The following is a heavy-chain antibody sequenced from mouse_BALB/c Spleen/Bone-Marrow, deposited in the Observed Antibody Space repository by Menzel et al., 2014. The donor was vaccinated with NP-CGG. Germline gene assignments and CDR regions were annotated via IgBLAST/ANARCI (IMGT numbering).Heavy chain of an antibody. CDR3: ARFPMDY. V-gene: IGHV7-3*02. CDR1: GFTFIDHY. J-gene: IGHJ4*01. CDR2: IRNKAYGYTT. Sequence: EVNVVDSGGGLVQPGGSLRLSCTTSGFTFIDHYMSWVRQPPGKALEWLGFIRNKAYGYTTEYSASVKGRFTISRDNSQSILYLQMNTLRAEDSATYYCARFPMDYWGQGTSVTVSS.